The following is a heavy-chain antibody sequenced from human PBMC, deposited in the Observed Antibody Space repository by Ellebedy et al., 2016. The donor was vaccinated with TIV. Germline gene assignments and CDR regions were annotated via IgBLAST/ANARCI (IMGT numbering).Heavy chain of an antibody. CDR1: GFTFSTYW. CDR2: IKEDGSQT. Sequence: GESLKISCATSGFTFSTYWMAWVRQAPGKGLEWVANIKEDGSQTYYVGSVKGRFNISRDNAKNSLYLQMNSLRADDTAVYYCATDRGYFTFDYWGQGSLITVSS. D-gene: IGHD3-9*01. J-gene: IGHJ4*02. CDR3: ATDRGYFTFDY. V-gene: IGHV3-7*03.